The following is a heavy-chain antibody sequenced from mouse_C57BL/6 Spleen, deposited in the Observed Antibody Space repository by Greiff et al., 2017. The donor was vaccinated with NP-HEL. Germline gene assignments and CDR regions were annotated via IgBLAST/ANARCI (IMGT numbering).Heavy chain of an antibody. CDR2: IYPRSGNT. J-gene: IGHJ1*03. CDR1: GYTFTSYG. V-gene: IGHV1-81*01. D-gene: IGHD3-2*02. CDR3: ARSAQATFRYFDV. Sequence: QVQLQQSGAELARPGASVKLSCKASGYTFTSYGISWVKQRTGQGLEWIGEIYPRSGNTYYNEKFKGKATLTADKSSSTAYMELRSLTSEDSAVYFCARSAQATFRYFDVWGTGTTVTVSS.